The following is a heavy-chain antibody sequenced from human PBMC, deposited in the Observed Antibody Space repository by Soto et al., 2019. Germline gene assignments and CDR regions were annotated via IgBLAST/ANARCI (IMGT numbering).Heavy chain of an antibody. J-gene: IGHJ3*02. CDR2: INPSGGST. CDR1: GYIFTSYY. D-gene: IGHD1-1*01. CDR3: ARDIRVRLERRDAFDI. V-gene: IGHV1-46*03. Sequence: ASVKVSCKASGYIFTSYYMHWVRQAPGQGLEWMGIINPSGGSTSYAQKFQGRVTMTRDTSTSTVYMELSSLRSEDTAVYYCARDIRVRLERRDAFDIWGQGTMVTVSS.